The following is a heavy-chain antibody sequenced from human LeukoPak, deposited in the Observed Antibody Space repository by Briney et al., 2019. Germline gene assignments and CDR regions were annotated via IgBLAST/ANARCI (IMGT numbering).Heavy chain of an antibody. V-gene: IGHV4-59*01. D-gene: IGHD2/OR15-2a*01. CDR2: IYYSGST. Sequence: SETLSLTCTVSGGSISSYYWSWIRQPPGKGLGWIGYIYYSGSTNFNPSLKSRVTISVDTSKNQFSLKLSSVTAADTAVYYCARDRIYYGMDVWGQGTTVTVSS. CDR3: ARDRIYYGMDV. CDR1: GGSISSYY. J-gene: IGHJ6*02.